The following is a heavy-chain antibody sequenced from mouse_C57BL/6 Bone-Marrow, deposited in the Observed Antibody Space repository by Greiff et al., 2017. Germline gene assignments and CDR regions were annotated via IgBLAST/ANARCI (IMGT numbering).Heavy chain of an antibody. CDR3: ARHPYYTPGYYYAMDY. V-gene: IGHV5-2*01. Sequence: EVKLVESGGGLVQPVESLKLSCESNEYEFPSHDMSWVRKTPEKRLELVAAINSDGGSTYYPDTMERRFIISRDNTKKTLYLQMSSLRSEDTALYYCARHPYYTPGYYYAMDYWGQGTSVTVSS. CDR1: EYEFPSHD. CDR2: INSDGGST. D-gene: IGHD2-12*01. J-gene: IGHJ4*01.